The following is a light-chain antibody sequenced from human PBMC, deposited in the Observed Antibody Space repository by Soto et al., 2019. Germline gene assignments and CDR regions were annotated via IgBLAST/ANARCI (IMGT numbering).Light chain of an antibody. V-gene: IGLV2-14*01. Sequence: QSVLTQPASVSGSPGQSITISCTGTSSDVGGYNYVSWDQQHPGKAPKLMIYEVSNRPSGVSNRFSGSKSGNTASLTISGLQAEDEADYYCSSYTSSSTWVFCGGTKLTVL. CDR3: SSYTSSSTWV. CDR1: SSDVGGYNY. J-gene: IGLJ3*02. CDR2: EVS.